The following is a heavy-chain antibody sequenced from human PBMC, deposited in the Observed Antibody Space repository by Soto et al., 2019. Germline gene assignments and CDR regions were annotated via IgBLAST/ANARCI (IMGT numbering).Heavy chain of an antibody. CDR2: ISYDGSNK. J-gene: IGHJ4*02. V-gene: IGHV3-30*18. D-gene: IGHD6-13*01. CDR3: AKDIWSIAAAAAIDY. Sequence: GGSLRLSCAASGFTFSSYGMHWVRQAPGKGLEWVAVISYDGSNKYYADSVKGRFTISRDNSKNTLYLQMNSLRAEDTAVYYCAKDIWSIAAAAAIDYWGQGTLVTVSS. CDR1: GFTFSSYG.